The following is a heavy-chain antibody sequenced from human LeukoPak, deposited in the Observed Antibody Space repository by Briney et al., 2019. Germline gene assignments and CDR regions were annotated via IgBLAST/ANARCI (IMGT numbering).Heavy chain of an antibody. CDR3: AKDPYCGGDCYSLSPFDP. CDR2: ISGSGGST. Sequence: PGGSLRLSCAASGFTFSNYAMNWVRQAPGKGLEWVSAISGSGGSTYYADSVKGRFTISRDNSKNTLYLQMNSLRAEDTAVYYCAKDPYCGGDCYSLSPFDPWGQGTLVTVSS. D-gene: IGHD2-21*01. CDR1: GFTFSNYA. J-gene: IGHJ5*02. V-gene: IGHV3-23*01.